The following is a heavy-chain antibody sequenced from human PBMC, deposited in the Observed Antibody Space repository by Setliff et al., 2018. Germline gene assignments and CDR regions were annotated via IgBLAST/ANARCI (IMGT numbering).Heavy chain of an antibody. Sequence: ASVKVSCKDSGYTFSTYGISWVRQAPGQGLEWMGWISAYNGKTNYAQRFQGRVTMTTDTSTSKAYMELRSLRSDDTAVYYCARGGDSGSYFLANHDAFDIWGQGTMVTVSS. CDR2: ISAYNGKT. V-gene: IGHV1-18*01. CDR1: GYTFSTYG. D-gene: IGHD1-26*01. J-gene: IGHJ3*02. CDR3: ARGGDSGSYFLANHDAFDI.